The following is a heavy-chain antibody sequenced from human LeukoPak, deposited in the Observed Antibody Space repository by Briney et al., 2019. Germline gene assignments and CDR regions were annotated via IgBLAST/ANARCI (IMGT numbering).Heavy chain of an antibody. CDR3: ARDTTSISHNFDY. Sequence: GGSLRLSCAASGFTFSSYAMHWVRQAPGKGLEWVAVISYDGSNKYYADSVKGRFTISRDNSKNTLYLQMNSLRAEDTAVYYCARDTTSISHNFDYWGQGTLVTVSS. J-gene: IGHJ4*02. CDR1: GFTFSSYA. D-gene: IGHD2/OR15-2a*01. V-gene: IGHV3-30*04. CDR2: ISYDGSNK.